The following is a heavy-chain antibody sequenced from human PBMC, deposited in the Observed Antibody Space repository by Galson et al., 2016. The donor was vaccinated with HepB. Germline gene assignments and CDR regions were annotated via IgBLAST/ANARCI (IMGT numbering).Heavy chain of an antibody. CDR1: GFTFSDYG. CDR2: IWYDGSDK. D-gene: IGHD3-10*01. J-gene: IGHJ5*02. CDR3: ARDPITMVRGFIMAGWFDP. V-gene: IGHV3-33*01. Sequence: SLRLSCAASGFTFSDYGMHWVRQAPGKGLEWVAVIWYDGSDKYYADSVKGRLTVSRDNSKNTLYLQMNSLRAEDTAVYYCARDPITMVRGFIMAGWFDPWGQGTLVTVSS.